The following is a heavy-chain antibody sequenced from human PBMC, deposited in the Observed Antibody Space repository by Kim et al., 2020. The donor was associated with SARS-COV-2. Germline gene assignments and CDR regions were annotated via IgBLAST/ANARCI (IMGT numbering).Heavy chain of an antibody. D-gene: IGHD3-22*01. CDR2: IYYSGST. Sequence: SETLSLTCTVSGGSVSSGIYYWSWIRQPPGKGLEWIGYIYYSGSTNYNPSLKSRVTISVDTSKNQFSLKLSSVTAADTAVYYCARVGRDYYDSSGYYSRLYFDYWGQGTLVTVSS. V-gene: IGHV4-61*01. J-gene: IGHJ4*02. CDR1: GGSVSSGIYY. CDR3: ARVGRDYYDSSGYYSRLYFDY.